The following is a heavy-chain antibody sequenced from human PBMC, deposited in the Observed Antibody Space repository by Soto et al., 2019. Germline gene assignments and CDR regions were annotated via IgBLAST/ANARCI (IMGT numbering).Heavy chain of an antibody. V-gene: IGHV4-30-2*01. J-gene: IGHJ4*02. CDR1: GGSISSGGYS. CDR2: IYHSGST. CDR3: LRLWGYTNNQVVPFDY. Sequence: PSETLSLTCAVSGGSISSGGYSWSWIRQPPGKGLEWIGYIYHSGSTYYNPSLKSRVTISVDRSKNQFSLKLSSVTAADTAVYYCLRLWGYTNNQVVPFDYWGQGTLVTVSS. D-gene: IGHD3-10*01.